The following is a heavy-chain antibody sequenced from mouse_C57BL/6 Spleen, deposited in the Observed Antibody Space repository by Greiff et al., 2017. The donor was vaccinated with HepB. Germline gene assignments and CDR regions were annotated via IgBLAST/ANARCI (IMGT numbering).Heavy chain of an antibody. CDR3: AGLRSGEGFAY. J-gene: IGHJ3*01. V-gene: IGHV1-53*01. CDR1: GYTFTSYW. D-gene: IGHD2-4*01. CDR2: INPSNGGT. Sequence: QVQLQQPGPDLVTPGASVSLSCKASGYTFTSYWMHWVKQRPGQGLEWLGNINPSNGGTNYNEKFKSKATLTVDKSSSTAYMQLSGLTSEDSAVYYCAGLRSGEGFAYWGQGTLVTVSA.